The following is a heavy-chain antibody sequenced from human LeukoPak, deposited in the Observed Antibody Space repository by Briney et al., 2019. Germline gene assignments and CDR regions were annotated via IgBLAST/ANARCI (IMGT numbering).Heavy chain of an antibody. CDR1: GFTFSNYA. V-gene: IGHV3-30*02. J-gene: IGHJ4*02. D-gene: IGHD6-6*01. CDR2: IRYDGSNK. Sequence: GGSLRLSCAASGFTFSNYAMHWVRQAPGKGLEWGTFIRYDGSNKYYAESVKGRFTISRDNSKNTLYLQMSSLRAEDTAVYYCAKAIHSSSSGVVDYWGQGTLVTVSS. CDR3: AKAIHSSSSGVVDY.